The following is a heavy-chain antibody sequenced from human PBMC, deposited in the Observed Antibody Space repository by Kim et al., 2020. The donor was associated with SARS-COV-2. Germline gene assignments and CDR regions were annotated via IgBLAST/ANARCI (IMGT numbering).Heavy chain of an antibody. CDR3: ARHLPPPLLWFGELLGYFDY. J-gene: IGHJ4*02. D-gene: IGHD3-10*01. Sequence: GESLKISCKGSGYSFTSYWISWVRQMPGKGLEWMGRIDPSDSYTNYSPSFQGHVTISADKSISTAYLQWSSLKASDTAMYYCARHLPPPLLWFGELLGYFDYWGQGTLVTVSS. V-gene: IGHV5-10-1*01. CDR1: GYSFTSYW. CDR2: IDPSDSYT.